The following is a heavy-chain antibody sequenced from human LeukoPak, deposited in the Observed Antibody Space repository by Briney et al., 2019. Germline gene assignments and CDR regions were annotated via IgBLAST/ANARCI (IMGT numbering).Heavy chain of an antibody. J-gene: IGHJ3*02. CDR2: FYYSGST. Sequence: SETLSLICTVSGGSISSYYCSWIRQPPGKGPEWIGYFYYSGSTNYHPSLKSRVTISVDTSKSQFSLKLSSVTAADTAVYYCARGMYYYDSSGYGENAFDIWGQGTMVTVSS. D-gene: IGHD3-22*01. CDR3: ARGMYYYDSSGYGENAFDI. V-gene: IGHV4-59*01. CDR1: GGSISSYY.